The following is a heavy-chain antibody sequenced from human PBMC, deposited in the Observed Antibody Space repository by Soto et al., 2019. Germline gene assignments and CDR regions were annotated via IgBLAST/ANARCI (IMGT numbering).Heavy chain of an antibody. CDR1: GFTFSDYS. D-gene: IGHD2-15*01. J-gene: IGHJ6*02. Sequence: GGSLRLSCAASGFTFSDYSMNWVRQAPGKGLEWVPYISDSSTTIYYADSVKGRFTISRDNAKNSLYLQMNSLRAEDTAVYYCASLGYCSGGSCYSGYYYSGMDVWGQGTTVTVSS. CDR3: ASLGYCSGGSCYSGYYYSGMDV. CDR2: ISDSSTTI. V-gene: IGHV3-48*01.